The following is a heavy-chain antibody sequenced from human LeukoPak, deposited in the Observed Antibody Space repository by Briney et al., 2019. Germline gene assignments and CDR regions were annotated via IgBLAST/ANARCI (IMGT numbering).Heavy chain of an antibody. D-gene: IGHD6-13*01. J-gene: IGHJ4*02. CDR2: IWYDGSNK. CDR1: GFAFSISG. V-gene: IGHV3-33*01. CDR3: ARIAAPGSGPFDY. Sequence: PGRSLRLSCAASGFAFSISGMHWVRQAPGKGLEWVAIIWYDGSNKYYADSVKGRFSISRDTSKNTLYLQMNSLRAEDTAVYYCARIAAPGSGPFDYWGQGTLVIVSS.